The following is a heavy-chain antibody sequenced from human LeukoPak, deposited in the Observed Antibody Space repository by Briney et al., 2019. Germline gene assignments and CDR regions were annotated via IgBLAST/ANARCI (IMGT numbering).Heavy chain of an antibody. D-gene: IGHD3-22*01. CDR2: ISSWNYFI. CDR3: TRDVASSTYHFDSSGLLDY. J-gene: IGHJ4*02. V-gene: IGHV3-21*01. CDR1: GFTFNTYS. Sequence: GGSLRLSCAASGFTFNTYSMNWVRQAPGKGLEWVSSISSWNYFIYYADSVKGRFTISRDNAKNEVYLQMNSLRAEDTAVYYCTRDVASSTYHFDSSGLLDYWGQGTLVTVSS.